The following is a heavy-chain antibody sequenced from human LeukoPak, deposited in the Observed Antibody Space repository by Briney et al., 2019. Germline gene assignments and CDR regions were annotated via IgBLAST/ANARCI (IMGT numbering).Heavy chain of an antibody. CDR3: AKDNRRHYTSGPNPDSLH. J-gene: IGHJ4*02. CDR2: ISWNSGSI. V-gene: IGHV3-9*01. Sequence: PGGSLRLSCGASGFSFSLYAMHWVRQPPGKGLEWVSGISWNSGSIDYADSVKGRFTISRDNAKNSLYLQMNSLRVEDTAFYYCAKDNRRHYTSGPNPDSLHWGQGALVTVSS. D-gene: IGHD6-19*01. CDR1: GFSFSLYA.